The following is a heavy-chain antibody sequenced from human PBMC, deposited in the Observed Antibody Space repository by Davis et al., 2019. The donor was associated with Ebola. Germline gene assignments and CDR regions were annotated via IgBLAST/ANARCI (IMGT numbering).Heavy chain of an antibody. CDR1: GFTFSSYW. CDR2: IKQDGSEK. J-gene: IGHJ4*02. V-gene: IGHV3-7*01. Sequence: GGSLRLSCAASGFTFSSYWMSWVRQAPGKGREWVANIKQDGSEKYYVDSVKGRFTISRDNAKNSLYLQMNSLRAEDTAVYYCARDLGYYDFWSGYWSYWGQGTLVTVSS. D-gene: IGHD3-3*01. CDR3: ARDLGYYDFWSGYWSY.